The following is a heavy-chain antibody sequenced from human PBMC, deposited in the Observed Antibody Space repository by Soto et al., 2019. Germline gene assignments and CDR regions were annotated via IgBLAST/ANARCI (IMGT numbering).Heavy chain of an antibody. J-gene: IGHJ6*02. CDR1: GYIFTSYY. Sequence: ASVKVSCKTSGYIFTSYYIHWVRQAPGQGLEWMGIINPSGGSTSYAQKFQGRVTMTRDTSTSTVYMELSSLRSEDTAVYYCARDIPLLYYYGSGSYEMDVWGQGTTVTVSS. CDR3: ARDIPLLYYYGSGSYEMDV. D-gene: IGHD3-10*01. V-gene: IGHV1-46*03. CDR2: INPSGGST.